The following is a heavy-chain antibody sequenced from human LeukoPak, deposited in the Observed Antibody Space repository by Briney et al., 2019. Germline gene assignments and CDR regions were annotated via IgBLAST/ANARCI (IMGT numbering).Heavy chain of an antibody. J-gene: IGHJ4*02. D-gene: IGHD6-19*01. CDR2: IWYDGSNE. CDR1: GFTFSSYG. Sequence: GGSLRLSCAASGFTFSSYGMHWVRQAPGKGLGWVALIWYDGSNEYYADSVKGRFTISRDNSKNTLYLQMNSLRAEDTAVYYCAKDMRLAVSGGRIDYWGRGTLVTVSS. V-gene: IGHV3-33*06. CDR3: AKDMRLAVSGGRIDY.